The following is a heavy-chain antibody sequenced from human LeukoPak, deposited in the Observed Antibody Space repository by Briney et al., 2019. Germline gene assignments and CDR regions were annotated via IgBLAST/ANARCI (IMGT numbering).Heavy chain of an antibody. Sequence: TGGSLRLSCAASGFTFSSYAMHWVRQAPGKGLEWVAVISYDGSNKYYADSVKGRFTISRDNSKNTLYLQMNSLRAEDTAVYYCARAYSYELHEVDYWGQGTLVTVSS. D-gene: IGHD5-18*01. J-gene: IGHJ4*02. V-gene: IGHV3-30-3*01. CDR3: ARAYSYELHEVDY. CDR1: GFTFSSYA. CDR2: ISYDGSNK.